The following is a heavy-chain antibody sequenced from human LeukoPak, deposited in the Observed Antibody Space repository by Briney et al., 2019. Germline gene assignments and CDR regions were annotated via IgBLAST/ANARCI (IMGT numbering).Heavy chain of an antibody. CDR2: IYYSGST. V-gene: IGHV4-30-4*08. CDR3: ARVEGLLDCSSTSCSGGTINDY. J-gene: IGHJ4*02. D-gene: IGHD2-2*01. Sequence: PSETLSLTCTVSGGSISSGDYYWSWIRQPPGKGLEWIGYIYYSGSTYYNPSLKSRVTISVDTSKNQFSLKLSSVTAADTAVYYCARVEGLLDCSSTSCSGGTINDYWGQGTLVTVSS. CDR1: GGSISSGDYY.